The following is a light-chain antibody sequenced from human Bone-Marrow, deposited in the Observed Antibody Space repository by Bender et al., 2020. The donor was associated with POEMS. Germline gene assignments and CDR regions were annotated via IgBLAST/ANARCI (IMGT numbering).Light chain of an antibody. V-gene: IGLV1-44*01. CDR1: SSKFGSYP. CDR2: NNI. Sequence: QSVLTQPPSASGTPGQSVTISCSGSSSKFGSYPVNWYQQLPGAAPKLVIFNNIQRPSGVPDRFSGSNSGTSASLAISGLLSDDEADFYCATWDDSLNGWVFGGGTKLTVL. J-gene: IGLJ3*02. CDR3: ATWDDSLNGWV.